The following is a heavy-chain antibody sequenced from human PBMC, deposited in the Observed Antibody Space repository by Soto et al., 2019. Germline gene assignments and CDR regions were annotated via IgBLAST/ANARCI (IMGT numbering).Heavy chain of an antibody. CDR1: GGSFSGYY. V-gene: IGHV4-34*01. J-gene: IGHJ4*02. Sequence: QVQLQQWGAGLLKPSETLSLTCAVYGGSFSGYYWSWIRQPPGKGLEWIGEINHSGSTNYNPSLKSRVTISVDTSKHQFSLKLSSVTAADTAVYYCASRRDGYNYGGWYWGQGTLVTGSS. CDR2: INHSGST. CDR3: ASRRDGYNYGGWY. D-gene: IGHD5-12*01.